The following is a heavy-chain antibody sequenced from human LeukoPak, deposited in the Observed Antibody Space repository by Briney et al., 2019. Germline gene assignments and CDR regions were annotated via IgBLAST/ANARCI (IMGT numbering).Heavy chain of an antibody. Sequence: GGSLRLSCAASGFTVSDNYMSWVRQAPGKGLEWVSVIYSGGSTYYADSVKGRFSISRDNSKNTLYLQMNSLRAEDTAVYYCAKDSQGSGSVEAFDIWGQGTMVTVSS. CDR2: IYSGGST. CDR3: AKDSQGSGSVEAFDI. V-gene: IGHV3-53*01. CDR1: GFTVSDNY. D-gene: IGHD3-10*01. J-gene: IGHJ3*02.